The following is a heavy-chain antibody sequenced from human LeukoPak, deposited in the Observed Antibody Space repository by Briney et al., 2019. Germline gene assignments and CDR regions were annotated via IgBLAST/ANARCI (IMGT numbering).Heavy chain of an antibody. Sequence: PSETLSLTCAVYSGSFSGYYWTWIRQPPGKGLEWIGEINHSGSTNYNPSLKSRVTISVDTSKNQFSLKLSSVTAADTAVYYCARIWGDYWGQGTLVTVSS. CDR2: INHSGST. V-gene: IGHV4-34*01. J-gene: IGHJ4*02. D-gene: IGHD3-16*01. CDR1: SGSFSGYY. CDR3: ARIWGDY.